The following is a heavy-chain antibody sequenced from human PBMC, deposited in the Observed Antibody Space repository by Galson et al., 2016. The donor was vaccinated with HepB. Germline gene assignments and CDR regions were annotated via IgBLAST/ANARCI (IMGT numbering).Heavy chain of an antibody. CDR1: GLTFSIYG. CDR3: AKDSGGYCSSTNCYKSSFDI. D-gene: IGHD2-2*02. J-gene: IGHJ3*02. Sequence: SLRLSCAASGLTFSIYGMHWVRQAPDKGLEWVALISNDGSNQYYAESVKGRSSISRDNSNNTLYLQINSLKPEDTAVYYCAKDSGGYCSSTNCYKSSFDIWGQGTMVTVSS. CDR2: ISNDGSNQ. V-gene: IGHV3-30*18.